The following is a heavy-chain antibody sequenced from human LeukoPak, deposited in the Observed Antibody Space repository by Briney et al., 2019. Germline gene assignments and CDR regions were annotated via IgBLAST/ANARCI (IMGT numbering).Heavy chain of an antibody. V-gene: IGHV3-49*04. CDR3: TGDSPPIN. CDR1: GFTFGDYA. CDR2: IRSKTSGGTT. Sequence: GRSLRLSCTASGFTFGDYAVTWARQAPGKGLEWVGFIRSKTSGGTTEYAASVKGRFTISRDDSRNIAYLQMNSLKIEDTAVYFCTGDSPPINWGRGTLVTVSS. J-gene: IGHJ4*02.